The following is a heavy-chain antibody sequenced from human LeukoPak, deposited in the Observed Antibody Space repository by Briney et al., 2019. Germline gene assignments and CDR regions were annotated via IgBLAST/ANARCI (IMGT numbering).Heavy chain of an antibody. D-gene: IGHD2-15*01. J-gene: IGHJ4*02. CDR2: ISYDSMIK. V-gene: IGHV3-48*01. Sequence: GGSLRLSCVASGFSFSRDSMNWVRQAPGKGLEWISYISYDSMIKYYADSVRGRFTISRDSAKDSLYLQMHSLRAEDTAVYYCVRDNPRCCGVIPANIDDYWGRGTLVTVSS. CDR1: GFSFSRDS. CDR3: VRDNPRCCGVIPANIDDY.